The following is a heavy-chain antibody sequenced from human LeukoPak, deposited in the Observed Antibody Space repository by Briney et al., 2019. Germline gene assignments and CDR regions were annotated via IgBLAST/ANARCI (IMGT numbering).Heavy chain of an antibody. CDR2: IIPIFGTA. CDR3: ARGPFYCGGDCYDLDY. Sequence: ASVKVSCKASGGTFSSYAISWVRQAPGQGLEWMGGIIPIFGTANYAQKFQGRVTITTDESTSTAYMELSSLRSEDTAVYYCARGPFYCGGDCYDLDYWGQGTLVTVSS. CDR1: GGTFSSYA. D-gene: IGHD2-21*01. J-gene: IGHJ4*02. V-gene: IGHV1-69*05.